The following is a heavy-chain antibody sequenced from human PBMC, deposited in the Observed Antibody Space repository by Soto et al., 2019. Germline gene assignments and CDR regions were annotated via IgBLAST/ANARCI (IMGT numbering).Heavy chain of an antibody. CDR1: GGTFSTSA. V-gene: IGHV1-69*12. CDR2: IMPIFRTA. CDR3: ARDKDRAQLGGNYYYMMDV. Sequence: QVQVVQSGAEVKKPGSSVKVSCKTSGGTFSTSAISWVRQAPGQGLEWMGGIMPIFRTADYAQKFQGRVTITADELASRAYLEPRSLTSEDTAVYYCARDKDRAQLGGNYYYMMDVWGQGTTVTVTS. J-gene: IGHJ6*02. D-gene: IGHD3-3*02.